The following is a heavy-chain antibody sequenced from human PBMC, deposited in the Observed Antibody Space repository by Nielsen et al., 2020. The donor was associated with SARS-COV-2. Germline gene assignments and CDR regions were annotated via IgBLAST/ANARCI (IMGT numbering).Heavy chain of an antibody. J-gene: IGHJ6*02. V-gene: IGHV3-33*08. Sequence: GESLKISCAASGFTFSSYGMHWVRQAPGKGLEWVAVIWYDGSNKYYADSVKGRFTISRDNSKNTLYLQMNSLRAEDTAVYYCASELVPGYYGMDFWGQGTTVTVSS. CDR2: IWYDGSNK. CDR1: GFTFSSYG. D-gene: IGHD6-13*01. CDR3: ASELVPGYYGMDF.